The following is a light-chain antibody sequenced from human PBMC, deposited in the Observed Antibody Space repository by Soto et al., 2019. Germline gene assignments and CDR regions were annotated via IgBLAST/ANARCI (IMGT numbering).Light chain of an antibody. CDR1: QSVSNN. CDR2: GAS. J-gene: IGKJ3*01. Sequence: EIVMTQSPATLSVSPGERATLSCGASQSVSNNLAWYQQKPGQAPRLLIYGASTRATGIPARFSGSGSGTEFTLTISGLQSEEFALYYFQQYNDWPFTFGPGPKGDIK. CDR3: QQYNDWPFT. V-gene: IGKV3-15*01.